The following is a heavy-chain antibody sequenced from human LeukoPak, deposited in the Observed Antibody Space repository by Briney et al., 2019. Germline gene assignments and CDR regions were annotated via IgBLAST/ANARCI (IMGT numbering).Heavy chain of an antibody. J-gene: IGHJ2*01. D-gene: IGHD3-3*01. CDR3: ARPHNNWRWYFNL. CDR2: IKEDGTEK. Sequence: PGGSLRLSCAAAGFTFSSSWMNWVRQSPGKGLEWVANIKEDGTEKYYVDSVRGRFTIFRDNAKNSLYLQMNSLRAEDTAEYYCARPHNNWRWYFNLWGRGTLVTVSS. CDR1: GFTFSSSW. V-gene: IGHV3-7*03.